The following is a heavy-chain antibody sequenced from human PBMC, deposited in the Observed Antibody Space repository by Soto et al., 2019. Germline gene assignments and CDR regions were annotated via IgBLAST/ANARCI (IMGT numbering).Heavy chain of an antibody. D-gene: IGHD3-10*01. J-gene: IGHJ6*02. Sequence: TSETLSLTCTVSGGSVSGYYWSWFRQPPGRGLERIGFVYYAGSTKYNHSLNSRVTISVDTSKNQFSLKLSSVTAADTAVYYCARQSEYYYASGRAAPLYGMDVWGQGTTVTVSS. CDR2: VYYAGST. V-gene: IGHV4-59*08. CDR3: ARQSEYYYASGRAAPLYGMDV. CDR1: GGSVSGYY.